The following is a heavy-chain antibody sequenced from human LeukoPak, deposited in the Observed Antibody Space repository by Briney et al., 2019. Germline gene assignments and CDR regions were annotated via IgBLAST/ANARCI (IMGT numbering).Heavy chain of an antibody. J-gene: IGHJ6*02. CDR1: GGSITTYY. CDR3: ARLNCYFYGTDV. CDR2: IHYRGTT. Sequence: SETLSLTCTLSGGSITTYYWSWIRQPPGKGLEWIGYIHYRGTTNYNPSLKSRVTISVDTSKNQFSLNMRSVTASDTAVYYCARLNCYFYGTDVCGQGTSVTVSS. V-gene: IGHV4-59*08.